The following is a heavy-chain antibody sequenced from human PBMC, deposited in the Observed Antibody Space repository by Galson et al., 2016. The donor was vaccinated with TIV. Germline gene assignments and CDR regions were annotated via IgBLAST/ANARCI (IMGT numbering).Heavy chain of an antibody. CDR1: GFSSSTSW. Sequence: SLRLSCAASGFSSSTSWINWVRQAPGKGLEWLAMIKEDGSEKDYVDSVKGRFTISRDAASDSVYLQMNSLRAEDTAVYYCARGSGWTHDYWGQGTLVTVS. CDR2: IKEDGSEK. J-gene: IGHJ4*02. CDR3: ARGSGWTHDY. V-gene: IGHV3-7*04. D-gene: IGHD6-19*01.